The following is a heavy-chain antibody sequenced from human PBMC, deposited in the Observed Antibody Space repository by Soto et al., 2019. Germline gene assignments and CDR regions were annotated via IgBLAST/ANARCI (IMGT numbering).Heavy chain of an antibody. CDR1: GFTLSGRS. CDR2: IDNAGTDS. D-gene: IGHD3-10*01. Sequence: EVQLVESGGGLVQPGGSLRLSCAASGFTLSGRSMHWVRQAPGKGLVWVSGIDNAGTDSTYADSVKGRFTSSRDNAKNMLYLQKNGLRVEVTAVYYCARGWFGPDVWGKGTTVTVSS. CDR3: ARGWFGPDV. V-gene: IGHV3-74*01. J-gene: IGHJ6*04.